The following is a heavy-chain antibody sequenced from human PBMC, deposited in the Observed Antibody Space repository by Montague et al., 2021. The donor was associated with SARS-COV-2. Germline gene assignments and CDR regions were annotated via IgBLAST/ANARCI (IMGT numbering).Heavy chain of an antibody. CDR1: RFSFSSYR. CDR3: ARGGRGTSYYWEY. D-gene: IGHD2-2*01. Sequence: SLRLSCAASRFSFSSYRMTWIRQAPGKGPDWVASIDRDGYELYYVDSVKGRFTISRDNVRNSLYLQLTSLRGEDTAVYYCARGGRGTSYYWEYWGQGTLITVSS. CDR2: IDRDGYEL. J-gene: IGHJ4*02. V-gene: IGHV3-7*01.